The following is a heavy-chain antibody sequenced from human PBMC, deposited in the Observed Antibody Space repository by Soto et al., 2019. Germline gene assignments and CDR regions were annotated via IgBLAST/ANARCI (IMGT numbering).Heavy chain of an antibody. CDR2: ISGSGGST. CDR1: GFTFSSYA. V-gene: IGHV3-23*01. J-gene: IGHJ6*02. Sequence: GGSLRLSCAASGFTFSSYAMSWVRQAPGKGLEWVSAISGSGGSTYYADSVKGRFTISRDNSKNTLYLQMNSLRAEDTAVYYCAKGYSSSWRYYYYYGMDVWGQGTTVTVSS. CDR3: AKGYSSSWRYYYYYGMDV. D-gene: IGHD6-13*01.